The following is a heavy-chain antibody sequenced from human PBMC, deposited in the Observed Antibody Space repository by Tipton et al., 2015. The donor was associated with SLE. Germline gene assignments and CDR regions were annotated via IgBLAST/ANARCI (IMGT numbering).Heavy chain of an antibody. CDR3: ARGLHIVVANAIPWWFDP. V-gene: IGHV3-7*01. D-gene: IGHD2-21*01. CDR2: IKQDGSES. Sequence: GSLRLSCVASGFTFSSYWMSWVRQAPGKGLEWVANIKQDGSESHYVDSVKGRFTISRDNAKNSVYLQMNSLRAEDTAVYYCARGLHIVVANAIPWWFDPWGQGTLVTVSS. J-gene: IGHJ5*02. CDR1: GFTFSSYW.